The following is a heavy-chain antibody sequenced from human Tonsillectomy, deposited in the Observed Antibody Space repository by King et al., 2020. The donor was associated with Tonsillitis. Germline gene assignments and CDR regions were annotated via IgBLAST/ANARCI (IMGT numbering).Heavy chain of an antibody. Sequence: VQLVESGGGVVQPGRSLRLSCAASGFTFSSYGMHWVRQAPGKGLEWVAVISYDGSNKYYADSVKGRFTISRDNSKNTLYLQMNSLRAEDTAVYYCAKGEKYGDRYYYYGMDVWGQGTTVTVSS. CDR1: GFTFSSYG. CDR3: AKGEKYGDRYYYYGMDV. J-gene: IGHJ6*02. V-gene: IGHV3-30*18. CDR2: ISYDGSNK. D-gene: IGHD4-17*01.